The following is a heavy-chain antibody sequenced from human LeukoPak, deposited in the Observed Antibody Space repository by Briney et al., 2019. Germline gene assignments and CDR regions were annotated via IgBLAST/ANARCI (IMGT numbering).Heavy chain of an antibody. V-gene: IGHV4-34*01. CDR3: ARVPSASGWYSNLFYYFDY. D-gene: IGHD6-19*01. Sequence: SETLSRTCAVYAGSFSDYYWSWIRQPPGKGLEWIGEINHSGITNYNPSLKSRVSILVDTSKNQFSLKLSSVTAADTAVYYCARVPSASGWYSNLFYYFDYWGQGTLVTVSS. CDR2: INHSGIT. CDR1: AGSFSDYY. J-gene: IGHJ4*02.